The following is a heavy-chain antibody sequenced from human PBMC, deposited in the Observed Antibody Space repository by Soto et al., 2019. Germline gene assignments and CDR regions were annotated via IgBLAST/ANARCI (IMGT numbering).Heavy chain of an antibody. CDR1: GYTFTSYA. CDR3: ARGLLWFGELFDY. V-gene: IGHV1-3*01. J-gene: IGHJ4*02. D-gene: IGHD3-10*01. Sequence: QVPLVQSGAEVKKPGASVKVSCKASGYTFTSYAMHWVRQAPGQRLEWMGWINAGNGNTKYSQKFQGRVTITRDTSASTAYMELSSLRSEDTAVYYCARGLLWFGELFDYWGQGTLVTVSS. CDR2: INAGNGNT.